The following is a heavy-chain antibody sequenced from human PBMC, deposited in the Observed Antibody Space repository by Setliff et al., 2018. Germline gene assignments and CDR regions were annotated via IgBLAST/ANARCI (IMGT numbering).Heavy chain of an antibody. D-gene: IGHD7-27*01. CDR1: GFTFGDFA. CDR3: VRDLHWGFDY. V-gene: IGHV3-48*01. CDR2: IRNDGATT. Sequence: GGSLRLSCAASGFTFGDFAMTWVRQAPGKGLEWVSYIRNDGATTSYADSVKGRFTISRDNVKNSLFLQMNSLRAEDTAVYYCVRDLHWGFDYWGLGTLGTVSS. J-gene: IGHJ4*02.